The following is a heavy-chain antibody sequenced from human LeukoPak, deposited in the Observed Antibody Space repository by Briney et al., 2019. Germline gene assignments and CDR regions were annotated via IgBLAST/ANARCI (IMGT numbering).Heavy chain of an antibody. Sequence: ASVKVSCKASGYTFTSYYMHWVRQAPGQGLEWMGIINPSGGSTSYAQKFQGRVTMTRDTSTSTVYMELSSLRSEDTAVYYCANGYYDFWSGYPRSDYYYMDVWGKGTTVTVSS. CDR3: ANGYYDFWSGYPRSDYYYMDV. CDR1: GYTFTSYY. D-gene: IGHD3-3*01. V-gene: IGHV1-46*01. CDR2: INPSGGST. J-gene: IGHJ6*03.